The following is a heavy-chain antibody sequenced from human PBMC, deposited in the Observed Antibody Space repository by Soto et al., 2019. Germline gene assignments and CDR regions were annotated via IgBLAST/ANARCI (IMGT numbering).Heavy chain of an antibody. CDR1: GVPFGTFT. D-gene: IGHD3-3*02. J-gene: IGHJ4*02. CDR3: AKPCIGAGLPSAFYL. Sequence: GGSLRLSCAVSGVPFGTFTMNWVRQAPGKGLEWVSGLSDNVGTTHYAYSVKGRFTISRDKSKKTLYLQMNNLRAEDTAVYYCAKPCIGAGLPSAFYLWGQGTLVIVSS. V-gene: IGHV3-23*01. CDR2: LSDNVGTT.